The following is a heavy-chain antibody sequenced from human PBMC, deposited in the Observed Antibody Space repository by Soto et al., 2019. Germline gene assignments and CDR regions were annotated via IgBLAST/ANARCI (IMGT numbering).Heavy chain of an antibody. Sequence: QVQLVQSGAEVKKPGASVKVSCKASGYTFTGYYMHWVRQAPGQGLEWMGWINPNSGGTNYAQKFQGRVTMTRDTSISTAYMELSRLRSEDTAVYYCARDRGIESSSWYHHDYWGQVTLVTVSS. V-gene: IGHV1-2*02. D-gene: IGHD6-13*01. CDR3: ARDRGIESSSWYHHDY. CDR2: INPNSGGT. J-gene: IGHJ4*02. CDR1: GYTFTGYY.